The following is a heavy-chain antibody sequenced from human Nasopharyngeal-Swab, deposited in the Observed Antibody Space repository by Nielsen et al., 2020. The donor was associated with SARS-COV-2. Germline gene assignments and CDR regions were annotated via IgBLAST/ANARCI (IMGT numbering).Heavy chain of an antibody. CDR1: GYTFTSYG. Sequence: ASVKVSCKASGYTFTSYGISWVRQAPGQGLEWMGWISAYNGNTNYAQKFQGRVTITADESTSTAYMELSSLRSEDTAVYYCARVLYTTMVQGVTEIFDYWGQGTLVTVSS. V-gene: IGHV1-18*01. CDR3: ARVLYTTMVQGVTEIFDY. J-gene: IGHJ4*02. CDR2: ISAYNGNT. D-gene: IGHD3-10*01.